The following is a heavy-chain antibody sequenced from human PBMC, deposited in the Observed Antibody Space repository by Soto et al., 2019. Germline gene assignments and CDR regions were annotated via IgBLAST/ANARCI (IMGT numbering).Heavy chain of an antibody. CDR3: VRYDRINMKPYSPEGFHI. J-gene: IGHJ3*02. D-gene: IGHD3-3*02. Sequence: SETLSLTCTVSGDSISSSNSHWGWTRQPPGKGLEYIGSVYYGGAIFYSGNIYYYPSLKSRVTISVDTSKNQFSLRLSSVTAADTGVYYCVRYDRINMKPYSPEGFHIWGQGTMVTVSS. CDR1: GDSISSSNSH. CDR2: VYYGGAIFYSGNI. V-gene: IGHV4-39*01.